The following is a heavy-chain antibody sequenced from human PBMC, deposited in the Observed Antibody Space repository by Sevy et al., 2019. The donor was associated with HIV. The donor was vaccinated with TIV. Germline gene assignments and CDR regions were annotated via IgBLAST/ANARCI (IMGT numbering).Heavy chain of an antibody. D-gene: IGHD4-17*01. CDR1: DGSFSGYY. J-gene: IGHJ3*02. Sequence: SETLSLTCAVHDGSFSGYYWNWIRQLPGKGLEWIGEINESGITYYNPSLKSRLTISVDRSKNLFSLNLSSMTAADTAVYYCARDGGTLTTPGAFDIWGQGTLVTVSS. CDR2: INESGIT. CDR3: ARDGGTLTTPGAFDI. V-gene: IGHV4-34*01.